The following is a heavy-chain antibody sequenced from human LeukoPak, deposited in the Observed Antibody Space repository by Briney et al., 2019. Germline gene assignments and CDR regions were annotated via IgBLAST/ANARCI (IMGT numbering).Heavy chain of an antibody. J-gene: IGHJ4*02. Sequence: GRSLRLSCAASGFTFSSYGMHWVRQAPGKGLEWVSAISGSGGSTYYADSVKGRFTISRDNSKNTLYLQMNSLRAEDTAVYYCAKADVDEYYDFWSGYYDSINFDYWGQGTLVTVSS. CDR2: ISGSGGST. CDR3: AKADVDEYYDFWSGYYDSINFDY. V-gene: IGHV3-23*01. CDR1: GFTFSSYG. D-gene: IGHD3-3*01.